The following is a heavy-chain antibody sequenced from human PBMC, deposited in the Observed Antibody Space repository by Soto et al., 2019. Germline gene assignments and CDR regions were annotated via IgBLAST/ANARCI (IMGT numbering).Heavy chain of an antibody. CDR3: ARGAQSSGSLDN. J-gene: IGHJ4*02. CDR1: GFIFSSYG. D-gene: IGHD3-16*02. V-gene: IGHV3-30*03. CDR2: ISFDGSKK. Sequence: QPGGSLRLSCAASGFIFSSYGMHWVRQAPGKGLEWVAVISFDGSKKYYADSVQGRFTISRDNSKNTLDLHMNSLRPEDTALYPGARGAQSSGSLDNGGQETLVTISS.